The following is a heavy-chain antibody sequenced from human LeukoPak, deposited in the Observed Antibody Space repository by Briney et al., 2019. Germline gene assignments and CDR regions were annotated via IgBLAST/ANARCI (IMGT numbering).Heavy chain of an antibody. CDR2: ISSSSRYI. D-gene: IGHD2-2*01. V-gene: IGHV3-21*01. Sequence: GGSLRLSCAASGFSFTTYSMNWVRQAPGKGLEWVSSISSSSRYIYYADSVKGRFTISRDNAKNSLYLQMNSLRGEDTAVYYRARDLRNADPPDYWGQGTLVTVSS. CDR1: GFSFTTYS. J-gene: IGHJ4*02. CDR3: ARDLRNADPPDY.